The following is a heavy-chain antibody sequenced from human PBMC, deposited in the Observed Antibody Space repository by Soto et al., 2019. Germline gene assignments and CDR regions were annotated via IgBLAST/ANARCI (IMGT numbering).Heavy chain of an antibody. J-gene: IGHJ4*02. CDR3: AKDDRQTFDY. V-gene: IGHV3-30*18. CDR2: ISYDGSNK. D-gene: IGHD3-22*01. Sequence: GGSLRLSCAASGFTFSSYGMHWVRQAPGKGLEWVAVISYDGSNKYYADSVKGRFTISRDNSKNTQYLQMNSLRAEDTAVYYCAKDDRQTFDYWGQGTLVTVSS. CDR1: GFTFSSYG.